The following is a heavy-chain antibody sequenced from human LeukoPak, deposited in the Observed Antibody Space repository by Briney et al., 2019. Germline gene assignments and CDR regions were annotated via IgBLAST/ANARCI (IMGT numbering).Heavy chain of an antibody. CDR3: ARDSVDTALDY. J-gene: IGHJ4*02. Sequence: GGSLRLSCAASGFSFRSYGMHWVRQAPGKGLEWVAYIQYDGSNQQYADSVKGRFTISRDNAKNSLYLQMNSLRAEDTAVYYCARDSVDTALDYWGQGTLVTVSS. CDR1: GFSFRSYG. V-gene: IGHV3-30*02. D-gene: IGHD5-18*01. CDR2: IQYDGSNQ.